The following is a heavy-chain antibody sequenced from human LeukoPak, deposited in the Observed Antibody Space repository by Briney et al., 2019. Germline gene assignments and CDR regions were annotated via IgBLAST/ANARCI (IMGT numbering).Heavy chain of an antibody. J-gene: IGHJ4*02. CDR3: ARAGYGDSDFDY. CDR1: GGSINLYY. D-gene: IGHD4-17*01. CDR2: IYHSGNT. Sequence: PSETLSLTCSVSGGSINLYYWSWIRQPPGKGLEWIGSIYHSGNTYYSPSLKSRVTISVDTSKNQFSLKLNSVTAADTAVYYCARAGYGDSDFDYWGQGTLVTVSS. V-gene: IGHV4-38-2*02.